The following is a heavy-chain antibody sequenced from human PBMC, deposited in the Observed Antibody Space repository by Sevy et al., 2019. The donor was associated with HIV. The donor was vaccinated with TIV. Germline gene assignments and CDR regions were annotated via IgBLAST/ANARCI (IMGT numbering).Heavy chain of an antibody. CDR1: GFTFSSYG. Sequence: GGSLRLSCAASGFTFSSYGMHWVRQAPGKGLEWVAVISYDGSNKYYADSVKGRFTISRDNSKNTLYLQVNSLRAEDTAVYYCAKSGLVGATTGDDYWGQGTLVTVSS. V-gene: IGHV3-30*18. D-gene: IGHD1-26*01. J-gene: IGHJ4*02. CDR3: AKSGLVGATTGDDY. CDR2: ISYDGSNK.